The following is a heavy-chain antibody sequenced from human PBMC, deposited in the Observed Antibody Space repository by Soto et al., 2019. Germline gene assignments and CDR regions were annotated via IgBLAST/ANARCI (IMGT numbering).Heavy chain of an antibody. V-gene: IGHV3-15*01. Sequence: GGSLRLSCAASGFTFSNAWMSWVRQAPGKGLEWVGRIKSKTDVRRTDYAAPVKGRFTISIDDSKNTLYLQMNSLKTEDTAEYYCTTAGQNDTLDYWGQGTLVTVSS. CDR2: IKSKTDVRRT. J-gene: IGHJ4*02. CDR1: GFTFSNAW. D-gene: IGHD3-9*01. CDR3: TTAGQNDTLDY.